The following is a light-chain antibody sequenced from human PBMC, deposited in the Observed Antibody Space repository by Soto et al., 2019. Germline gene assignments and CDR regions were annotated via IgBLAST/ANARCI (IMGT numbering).Light chain of an antibody. CDR3: QQYDIFSLT. Sequence: DMQRTQPPSTLSASVGDRVTITCRASQSISSWLAWYQKKPGKAPKRLIYKASTLERGRPSRFSGGGSGKEFTLSIVRLQPDDFATYYCQQYDIFSLTFGGGPEVEVK. J-gene: IGKJ4*01. CDR1: QSISSW. V-gene: IGKV1-5*03. CDR2: KAS.